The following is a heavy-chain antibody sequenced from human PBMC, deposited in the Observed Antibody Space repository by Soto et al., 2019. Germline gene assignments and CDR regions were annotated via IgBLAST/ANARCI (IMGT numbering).Heavy chain of an antibody. D-gene: IGHD3-10*01. J-gene: IGHJ6*03. CDR1: GYTFTSYY. Sequence: GASVNVSCKASGYTFTSYYMHWVRQAPGQGLEWMGIINPSGGSTSYAQKFQGRVTMTRDTSTSTVYMELSSLRSEDTAVYYCARESSSGSLQSYYYYYMDVWGKGTTVTSP. CDR3: ARESSSGSLQSYYYYYMDV. CDR2: INPSGGST. V-gene: IGHV1-46*03.